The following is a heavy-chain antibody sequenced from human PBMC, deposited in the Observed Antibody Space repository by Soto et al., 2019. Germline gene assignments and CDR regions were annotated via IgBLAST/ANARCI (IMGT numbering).Heavy chain of an antibody. CDR1: GYTFTSYG. Sequence: ASLKVSCKASGYTFTSYGISWVRQAPGQGLEWMGWISAYNGNTNYAQKLQGRVTMTTDTSTSTAYMELRSLRSDDTAVYYCARDAQDIVVVVAAPYFDYWGQGTLVTVSS. V-gene: IGHV1-18*01. D-gene: IGHD2-15*01. CDR2: ISAYNGNT. CDR3: ARDAQDIVVVVAAPYFDY. J-gene: IGHJ4*02.